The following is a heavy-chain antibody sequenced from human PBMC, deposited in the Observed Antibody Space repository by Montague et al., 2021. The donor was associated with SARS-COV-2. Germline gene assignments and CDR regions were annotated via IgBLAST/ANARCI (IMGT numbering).Heavy chain of an antibody. CDR2: ISTISSYI. Sequence: SLRLSCAASGFTFSSYSMNWVRQAPGKGLEWVSSISTISSYIHYADSVKGRFTISRDNAKNSLYLQMNSLRAEDTAVYYCARGDYWGSLDYWGQGTLVTVSS. D-gene: IGHD7-27*01. CDR3: ARGDYWGSLDY. V-gene: IGHV3-21*01. CDR1: GFTFSSYS. J-gene: IGHJ4*02.